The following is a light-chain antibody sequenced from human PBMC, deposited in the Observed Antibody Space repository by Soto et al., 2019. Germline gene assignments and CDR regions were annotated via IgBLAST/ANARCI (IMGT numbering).Light chain of an antibody. CDR1: SSDVGGYNF. V-gene: IGLV2-23*01. CDR2: EGI. J-gene: IGLJ1*01. CDR3: CSYVGATTYV. Sequence: QSALTQPPSASGSPGQSVTISCTGTSSDVGGYNFVSWYQQHPGKAPKLMIYEGIKRPSGVSNRFSGSNSGSTASLTISGLQAEDEADYYCCSYVGATTYVFGTGTKLTVL.